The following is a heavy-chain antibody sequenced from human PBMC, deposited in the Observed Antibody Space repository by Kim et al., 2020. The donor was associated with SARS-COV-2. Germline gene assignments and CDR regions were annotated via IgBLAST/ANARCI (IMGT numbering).Heavy chain of an antibody. CDR2: IWYDGSNK. Sequence: GGSLRLSCAASGFTFSSYGMHCVRQAPGKGLEWVAVIWYDGSNKYYADSVKGRFTISRDNSKNTLYLQMNSLRAEDTAVYYCASWYWSSGWYSFDYWGQGTLVTVSS. V-gene: IGHV3-33*01. D-gene: IGHD6-19*01. J-gene: IGHJ4*02. CDR1: GFTFSSYG. CDR3: ASWYWSSGWYSFDY.